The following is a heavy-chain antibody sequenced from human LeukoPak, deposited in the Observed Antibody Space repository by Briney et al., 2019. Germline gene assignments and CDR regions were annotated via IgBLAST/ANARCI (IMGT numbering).Heavy chain of an antibody. D-gene: IGHD3-22*01. V-gene: IGHV4-59*08. CDR1: GGSISSYY. CDR3: ARLDDGDYYDSSGYYHFDY. Sequence: SETLSLTCTVSGGSISSYYWSWIRQPPGKGLEWIGYIYYSGSTNYNPSLKSRVTISVDTSKNQFSLKLSSVTAADTAVYYCARLDDGDYYDSSGYYHFDYWGQGTLVTVSS. CDR2: IYYSGST. J-gene: IGHJ4*02.